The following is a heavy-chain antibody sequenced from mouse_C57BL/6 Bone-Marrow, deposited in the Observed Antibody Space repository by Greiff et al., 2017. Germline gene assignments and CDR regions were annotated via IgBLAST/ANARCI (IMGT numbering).Heavy chain of an antibody. D-gene: IGHD2-1*01. CDR3: AREGIYYGSYGGAMDY. V-gene: IGHV1-39*01. J-gene: IGHJ4*01. CDR1: GYSFTDYN. Sequence: EVKLQESGPELVKPGASVKISCKASGYSFTDYNMNWVKQSNGKSLEWIGGINPNYGTTSYNQKFKGKATLTVDQSSSTAYMQLNSLTSEDSAVYYCAREGIYYGSYGGAMDYWGQGTSVTVSS. CDR2: INPNYGTT.